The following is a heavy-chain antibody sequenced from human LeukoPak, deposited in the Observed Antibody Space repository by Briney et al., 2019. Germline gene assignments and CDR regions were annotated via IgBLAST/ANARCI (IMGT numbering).Heavy chain of an antibody. Sequence: GGSLRLSCAASGFTFSSYWMHWVRHAPGKGLVWVSRINSDGSSTSYADSVKGRFTISRDNAKNTLYLQMNSLRAEDTAVYYCAVYCSGGSCYWEYFQHWGQGTLVTVSS. CDR2: INSDGSST. CDR1: GFTFSSYW. J-gene: IGHJ1*01. D-gene: IGHD2-15*01. CDR3: AVYCSGGSCYWEYFQH. V-gene: IGHV3-74*01.